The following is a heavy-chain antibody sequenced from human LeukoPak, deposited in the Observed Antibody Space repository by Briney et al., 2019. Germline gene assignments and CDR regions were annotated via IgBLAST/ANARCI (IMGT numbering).Heavy chain of an antibody. D-gene: IGHD3-3*01. CDR1: GFTFSSYS. J-gene: IGHJ4*02. V-gene: IGHV3-30-3*01. CDR3: ARDGDTIFGVVIIPYFDY. CDR2: ISYDGSNK. Sequence: PGGSLRLSCAASGFTFSSYSMNWVRQAPGKGLEWVAVISYDGSNKYYADSVKGRFTISRDNSKNTLYLQMNSLRAEDTAVYYCARDGDTIFGVVIIPYFDYWGQGTLVTVSS.